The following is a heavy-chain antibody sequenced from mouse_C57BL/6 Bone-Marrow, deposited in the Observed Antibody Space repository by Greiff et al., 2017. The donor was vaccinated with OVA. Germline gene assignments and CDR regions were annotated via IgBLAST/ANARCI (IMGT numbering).Heavy chain of an antibody. D-gene: IGHD2-3*01. Sequence: QVQLQQSGAELARPGASVKLSCKASGYTFTSYGISWVKQRTGQGLEWIGEIYPRRGNTYYNEKFKGKATLTADKSSSTAYMELRSLTSEDSAVYFCARWLLLWFAYWGQGTLVTVSA. CDR2: IYPRRGNT. CDR3: ARWLLLWFAY. V-gene: IGHV1-81*01. J-gene: IGHJ3*01. CDR1: GYTFTSYG.